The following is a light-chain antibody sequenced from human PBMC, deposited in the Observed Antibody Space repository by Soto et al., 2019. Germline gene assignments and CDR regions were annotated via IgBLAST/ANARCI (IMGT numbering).Light chain of an antibody. CDR3: QQYDNLPIT. Sequence: IQMTQSPSSLSASLGDRVTITCQASQVITTSLNWYQQKPGKAPKLLIYDASNLETGVPSRFSGSGSGTDFTFTFSSLQPEDIATYYCQQYDNLPITFGQGTRLEIK. CDR2: DAS. J-gene: IGKJ5*01. CDR1: QVITTS. V-gene: IGKV1-33*01.